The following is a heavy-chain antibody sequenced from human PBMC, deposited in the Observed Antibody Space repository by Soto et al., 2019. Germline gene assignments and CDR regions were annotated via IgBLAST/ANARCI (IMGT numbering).Heavy chain of an antibody. CDR1: GGSFSSGSYY. D-gene: IGHD3-9*01. V-gene: IGHV4-61*01. CDR3: ARGNYDILTGYPRGWFDP. Sequence: SETLSLTCTVSGGSFSSGSYYWSWIRQPPGKGMEWIGYIYYSGSTNYNPSLKSRVTISVDTSKNQISLKLSSVTAADKAVYYCARGNYDILTGYPRGWFDPWGQGTLVTVSS. J-gene: IGHJ5*02. CDR2: IYYSGST.